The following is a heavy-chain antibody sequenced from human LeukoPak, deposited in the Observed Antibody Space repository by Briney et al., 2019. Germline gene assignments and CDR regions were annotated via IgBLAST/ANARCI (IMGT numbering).Heavy chain of an antibody. CDR3: ATGRDGYNSEYFQH. CDR1: GYTFTRYV. V-gene: IGHV1-46*01. CDR2: INPSGGST. Sequence: ASVNVSCKASGYTFTRYVMHWVRQAPGQGLEWMGMINPSGGSTNYPQKFQGRVTMTRDTSTSTVYMELSSLRAEDTAVYFCATGRDGYNSEYFQHWGQGTLVTVSS. D-gene: IGHD5-24*01. J-gene: IGHJ1*01.